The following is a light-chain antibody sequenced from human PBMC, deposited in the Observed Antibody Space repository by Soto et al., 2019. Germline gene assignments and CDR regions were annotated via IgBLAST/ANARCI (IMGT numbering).Light chain of an antibody. Sequence: EIVLTQSPGTLSLSPGERAPLSCRASQSVSNSLARFQQKPGQAPRLLIYDASNRATGHPARFSVSLSGTAFTLTISSLEPEDFAVSYCQQRSDWITFGQGTRLEI. CDR3: QQRSDWIT. CDR1: QSVSNS. J-gene: IGKJ5*01. CDR2: DAS. V-gene: IGKV3-11*01.